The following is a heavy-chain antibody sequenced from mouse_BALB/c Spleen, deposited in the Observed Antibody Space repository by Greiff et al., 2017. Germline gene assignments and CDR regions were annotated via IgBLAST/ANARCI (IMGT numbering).Heavy chain of an antibody. CDR1: GYTFTDYA. CDR3: AREGYDYARDWFAY. J-gene: IGHJ3*01. CDR2: ISTYYGNT. D-gene: IGHD2-4*01. V-gene: IGHV1-67*01. Sequence: VQVVESGPELVRPGVSVKISCKGSGYTFTDYAMHWVKQSHAKSLEWIGVISTYYGNTNYNQKFKGKATMTVDKSSSTAYMELARLTSEDSAIYYCAREGYDYARDWFAYWGQGTLVTVSA.